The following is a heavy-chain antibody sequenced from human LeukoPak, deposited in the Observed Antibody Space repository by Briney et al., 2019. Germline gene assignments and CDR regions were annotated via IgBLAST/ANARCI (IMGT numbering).Heavy chain of an antibody. V-gene: IGHV1-2*02. Sequence: ASVKVSCKVSGYTLTELSMHWVRQAPGQGLEWMGWINPNSGGTNYAQKFQGRVTMTRDTSISTAYMELSRLRSDDTAVYYCAKQTKCYDILTGAIDPGWYFDLWGRGTLVTVSS. CDR2: INPNSGGT. CDR3: AKQTKCYDILTGAIDPGWYFDL. CDR1: GYTLTELS. D-gene: IGHD3-9*01. J-gene: IGHJ2*01.